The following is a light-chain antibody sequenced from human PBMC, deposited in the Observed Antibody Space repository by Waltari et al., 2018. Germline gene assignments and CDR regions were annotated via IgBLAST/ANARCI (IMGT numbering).Light chain of an antibody. V-gene: IGLV2-14*03. J-gene: IGLJ2*01. CDR2: DVS. Sequence: QSALTQPASVSGSPGQSITISCTGTSSDVGAYNYVSWYQQHPGKAPKLMIYDVSNRPSGVPNRFSGSKSGNTASLTISGLQAEDEADYYCSSYTSSIAVVFGGGTKLTVL. CDR3: SSYTSSIAVV. CDR1: SSDVGAYNY.